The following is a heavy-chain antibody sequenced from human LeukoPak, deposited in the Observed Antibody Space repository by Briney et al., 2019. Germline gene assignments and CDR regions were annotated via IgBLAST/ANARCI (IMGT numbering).Heavy chain of an antibody. D-gene: IGHD3-22*01. CDR1: GFTVSSNY. Sequence: GGSLRLSCAASGFTVSSNYMSWVRQAPGKGLEWVSVIYSGGSTYYADSAKGRFTISRDNSKNTLYLQMNSLRAEDTAVYYCASLRSSGYLSWFDPWGQGTLVTVSS. CDR2: IYSGGST. V-gene: IGHV3-53*01. CDR3: ASLRSSGYLSWFDP. J-gene: IGHJ5*02.